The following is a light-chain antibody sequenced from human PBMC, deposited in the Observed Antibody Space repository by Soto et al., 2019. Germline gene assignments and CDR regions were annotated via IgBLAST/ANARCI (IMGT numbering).Light chain of an antibody. CDR2: GAS. V-gene: IGKV3-15*01. J-gene: IGKJ1*01. Sequence: EIVMTQSPATLSVSPGERATLSCRASQSVNIDLAWYQQRPGQAPSLLIYGASIRAPGIPARFSGSGSGTELILTISSLQSEDFAVYYCQQYKNWPPWTFGQGTKVEIK. CDR3: QQYKNWPPWT. CDR1: QSVNID.